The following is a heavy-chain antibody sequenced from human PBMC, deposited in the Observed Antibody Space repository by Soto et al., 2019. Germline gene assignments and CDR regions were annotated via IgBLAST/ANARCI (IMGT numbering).Heavy chain of an antibody. V-gene: IGHV3-23*01. D-gene: IGHD5-18*01. CDR1: GFTFSSYA. CDR3: AKAKGYSYGYFDY. CDR2: ISGSGGST. Sequence: GGSLRLSCAASGFTFSSYAMSWVRQAPGKGLEWVSAISGSGGSTYYADSVKGRFTISKDNSKNTLYLQMNSLRAEDTAVYYCAKAKGYSYGYFDYWGQGTLVTVSS. J-gene: IGHJ4*02.